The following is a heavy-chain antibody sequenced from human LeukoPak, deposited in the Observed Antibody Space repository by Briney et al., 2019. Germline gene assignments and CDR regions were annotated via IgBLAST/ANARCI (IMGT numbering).Heavy chain of an antibody. J-gene: IGHJ4*02. CDR1: GFSFSDFG. CDR2: ISGSGRST. V-gene: IGHV3-23*01. D-gene: IGHD4-17*01. CDR3: ARGGRTTAELIDY. Sequence: GGSLRLSCAASGFSFSDFGLSWVSQGPGKGLEWVSFISGSGRSTNYADSVKGRFTISRDTSTNTVFLQMSSLRANDTAVYYCARGGRTTAELIDYWGQGTLVTVSS.